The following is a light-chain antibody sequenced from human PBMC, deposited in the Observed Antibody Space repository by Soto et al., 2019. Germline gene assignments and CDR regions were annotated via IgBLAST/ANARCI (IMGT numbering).Light chain of an antibody. CDR2: RAS. CDR3: QQYNTYPMYT. CDR1: QSISTW. V-gene: IGKV1-5*03. Sequence: DIQMPQSPSTLSASVGDRVTITCRASQSISTWLAWYQQKPGKAPKLLIYRASSLESGVPSRFSGSGSGTEFTLPVSSLQPDDFAPYYCQQYNTYPMYTFGQGPKLEIK. J-gene: IGKJ2*01.